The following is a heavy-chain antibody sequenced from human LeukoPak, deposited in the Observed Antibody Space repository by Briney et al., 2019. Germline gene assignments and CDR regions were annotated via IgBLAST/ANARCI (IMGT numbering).Heavy chain of an antibody. CDR1: GGSISSYY. J-gene: IGHJ5*02. Sequence: SETLSLTCTVSGGSISSYYWSWIRQPPGKGLEWIGYIYYSGSTNYNPSLKSRVTISVDTSKNQFSLKLSSVTAADTAVYYCARVQGYCSGGSCKPINWFDPWGQGTLVTVSS. CDR3: ARVQGYCSGGSCKPINWFDP. V-gene: IGHV4-59*01. CDR2: IYYSGST. D-gene: IGHD2-15*01.